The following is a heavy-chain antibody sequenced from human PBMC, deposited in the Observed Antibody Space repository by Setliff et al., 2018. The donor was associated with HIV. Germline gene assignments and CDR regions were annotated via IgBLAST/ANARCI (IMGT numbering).Heavy chain of an antibody. CDR2: IYPGDSDT. V-gene: IGHV5-51*01. D-gene: IGHD2-15*01. CDR3: ATSPLGYCSGGSCSHYFDY. CDR1: GYSFTTYW. J-gene: IGHJ4*02. Sequence: PGESLKISCKGSGYSFTTYWIGWVRQMPGKGLEWMGIIYPGDSDTRYSPSFQGQVTISADKSISTAYLQWSSLKASDTAMYYCATSPLGYCSGGSCSHYFDYWGPGTLVTV.